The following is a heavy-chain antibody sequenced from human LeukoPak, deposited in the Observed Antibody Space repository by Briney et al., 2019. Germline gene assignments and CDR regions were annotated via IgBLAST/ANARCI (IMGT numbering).Heavy chain of an antibody. D-gene: IGHD2-21*01. CDR3: ARHDRRGDF. Sequence: PSETLSLTCTVSGGSVSGGIYYWGWIRQPPGKGLEWIGNVHYTGSTFYSPSLKSRVTISVDTSKNQFSLKLSSVTAADTALYYCARHDRRGDFWGQGILVTVSS. CDR2: VHYTGST. CDR1: GGSVSGGIYY. V-gene: IGHV4-39*01. J-gene: IGHJ4*02.